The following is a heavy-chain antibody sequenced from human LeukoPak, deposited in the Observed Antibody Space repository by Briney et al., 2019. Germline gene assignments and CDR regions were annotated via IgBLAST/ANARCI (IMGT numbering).Heavy chain of an antibody. Sequence: SETLSLTCTVSGGSISSYYWSWIRQPAGKGLEWIGRIYTSGSTNYNPSLKSRVTMSVDTSKNQFSLKLSSVTAADTAVYYCARGGSITMVRGVIKVPGFDYWGQGTLVTVSS. CDR3: ARGGSITMVRGVIKVPGFDY. CDR2: IYTSGST. CDR1: GGSISSYY. D-gene: IGHD3-10*01. V-gene: IGHV4-4*07. J-gene: IGHJ4*02.